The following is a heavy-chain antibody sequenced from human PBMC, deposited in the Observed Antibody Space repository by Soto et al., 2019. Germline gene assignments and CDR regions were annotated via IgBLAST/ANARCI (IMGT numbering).Heavy chain of an antibody. J-gene: IGHJ3*02. CDR3: AREPGRFLGSWSDI. D-gene: IGHD3-3*01. Sequence: PGGSLRLSCAASGFTFSSYAMHWVRQAPGKGLEWVAVISYDGSNKYYADSVKGRFTISRDNSKNTLYLQMNSLRAEDTAVYYCAREPGRFLGSWSDIWGQGTMGTVSS. CDR1: GFTFSSYA. V-gene: IGHV3-30-3*01. CDR2: ISYDGSNK.